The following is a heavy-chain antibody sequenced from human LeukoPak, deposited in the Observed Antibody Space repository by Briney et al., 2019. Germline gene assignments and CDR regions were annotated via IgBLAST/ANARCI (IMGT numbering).Heavy chain of an antibody. Sequence: GGSLRLSCAASGFTFSSYWMTWVRQAPGKGLEWVANINQDGSEKYYVDSVKGRFTISRDNAKNSLYLQMNSLRAEDTAVYYCAREEVVVAPYYYYGMDVWGQGTTVTVSS. CDR2: INQDGSEK. V-gene: IGHV3-7*01. J-gene: IGHJ6*02. CDR3: AREEVVVAPYYYYGMDV. CDR1: GFTFSSYW. D-gene: IGHD2-15*01.